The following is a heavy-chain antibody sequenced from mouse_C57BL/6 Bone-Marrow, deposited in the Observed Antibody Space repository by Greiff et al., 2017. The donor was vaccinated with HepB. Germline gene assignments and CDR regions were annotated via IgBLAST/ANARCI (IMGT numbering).Heavy chain of an antibody. CDR1: GYTFTDYY. J-gene: IGHJ4*01. D-gene: IGHD2-1*01. Sequence: EVMLQQSGPELVKPGASVKISCKASGYTFTDYYMNWVKQSHGKSLEWIGDINPNNGGTSYNQKFKGKATLTVDKSSSTAYMELRSLTSEDSAVYYCASKDYGNYFYAMDYWGQGTSVTVSS. V-gene: IGHV1-26*01. CDR3: ASKDYGNYFYAMDY. CDR2: INPNNGGT.